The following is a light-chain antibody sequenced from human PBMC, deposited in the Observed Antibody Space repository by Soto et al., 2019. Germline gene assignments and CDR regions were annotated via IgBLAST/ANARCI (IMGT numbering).Light chain of an antibody. V-gene: IGLV2-14*01. CDR3: SSYTSSSTLAI. J-gene: IGLJ2*01. CDR1: SSDVGGYNY. CDR2: EVS. Sequence: QSALTQPASVSESPGQSITISCTGTSSDVGGYNYISWYQQHPGKAPKLMIYEVSNRPSGVSNRFSGSKSGNTASLTISGLQAEDEADYYCSSYTSSSTLAIFGGGTKVTVL.